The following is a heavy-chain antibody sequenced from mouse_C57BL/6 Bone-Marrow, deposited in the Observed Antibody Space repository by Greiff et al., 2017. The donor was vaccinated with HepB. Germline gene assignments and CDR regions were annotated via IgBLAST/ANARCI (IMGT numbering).Heavy chain of an antibody. CDR2: IYPGGGYT. CDR1: GYTFTNYW. V-gene: IGHV1-63*01. D-gene: IGHD1-1*01. Sequence: QVQLQQSGAELVRPGTSVKMSCKASGYTFTNYWIGWAKQRPGHGLEWIGNIYPGGGYTNYNEKFKGKATLTADKSSSTAYMQFSSLTSEDSAIYYCAREPRYYGSSWSYAMDYWGQGTSVTVSS. CDR3: AREPRYYGSSWSYAMDY. J-gene: IGHJ4*01.